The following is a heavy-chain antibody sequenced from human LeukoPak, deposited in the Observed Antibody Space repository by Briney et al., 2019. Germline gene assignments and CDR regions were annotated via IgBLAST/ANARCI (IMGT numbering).Heavy chain of an antibody. CDR2: ISSSGSTI. Sequence: PGGFLRLSCAASGFTFSDYYMSWIRQAPGKGLEWVSYISSSGSTIYYADSVKGRFTISRDNAKNSLYLQMNSLRAEDTAVYYCASRSIQLWTIDYWGQGTLVTVSS. V-gene: IGHV3-11*04. D-gene: IGHD5-18*01. CDR1: GFTFSDYY. J-gene: IGHJ4*02. CDR3: ASRSIQLWTIDY.